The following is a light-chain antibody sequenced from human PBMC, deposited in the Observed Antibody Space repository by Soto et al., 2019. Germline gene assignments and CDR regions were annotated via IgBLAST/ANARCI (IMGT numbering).Light chain of an antibody. CDR3: AAWDDSLNAPV. V-gene: IGLV1-44*01. J-gene: IGLJ3*02. CDR2: GND. Sequence: QAVVTQPPSASGTPGQRVTISCSGSSSNIGRNTVNWYQELPGTAPKLLIYGNDQRPSGVPDRCSGSKSGTSASLAISGLQSEDEADYYCAAWDDSLNAPVFGGGTKLTVL. CDR1: SSNIGRNT.